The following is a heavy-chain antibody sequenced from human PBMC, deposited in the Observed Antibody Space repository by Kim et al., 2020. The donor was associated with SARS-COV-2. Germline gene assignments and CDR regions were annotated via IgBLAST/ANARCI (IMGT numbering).Heavy chain of an antibody. J-gene: IGHJ6*02. V-gene: IGHV4-39*01. CDR3: ARVSSGSYYKNYGMDV. Sequence: SLKSRVTISVDTSKNQFSLKLSSVTAADTAVYYCARVSSGSYYKNYGMDVWGQGTTVTVSS. D-gene: IGHD3-10*01.